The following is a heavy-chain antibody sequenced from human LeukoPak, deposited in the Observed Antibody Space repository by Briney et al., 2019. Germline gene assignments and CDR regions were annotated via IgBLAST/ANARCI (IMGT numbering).Heavy chain of an antibody. Sequence: GGSLRLSCAASGFTFSSYSMNWVRQAPGKGLEWVSSISSSSSYIYYADSVKGRFTISRDNAKNSLYLQMNSLRAEDTAGYYCARYSGSYYRPDAFDIWGQGTMVTVSS. CDR2: ISSSSSYI. CDR3: ARYSGSYYRPDAFDI. CDR1: GFTFSSYS. J-gene: IGHJ3*02. D-gene: IGHD1-26*01. V-gene: IGHV3-21*01.